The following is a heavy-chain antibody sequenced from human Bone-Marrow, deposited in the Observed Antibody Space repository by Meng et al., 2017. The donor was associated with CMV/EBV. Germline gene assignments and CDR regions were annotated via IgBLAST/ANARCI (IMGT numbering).Heavy chain of an antibody. D-gene: IGHD3-16*01. J-gene: IGHJ4*02. CDR2: INWNGGST. CDR1: GFTFSNAW. Sequence: GGSLRLSCAASGFTFSNAWMSWVRQAPGKGLEWVAGINWNGGSTAYAESAKGRFTISRDNAKGSLYLQMNSLGAEDTALYYCARGGVSGRTTSAFDFWGQGTLVTVSS. CDR3: ARGGVSGRTTSAFDF. V-gene: IGHV3-20*04.